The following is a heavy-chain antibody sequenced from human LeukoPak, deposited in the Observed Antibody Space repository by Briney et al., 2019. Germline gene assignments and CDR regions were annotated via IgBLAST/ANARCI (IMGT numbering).Heavy chain of an antibody. D-gene: IGHD5-24*01. CDR3: ARDQDGYNLWNYYYYGMDV. J-gene: IGHJ6*02. V-gene: IGHV7-4-1*02. CDR1: GGTFRNYV. CDR2: INTNIGNP. Sequence: ASVKVSCKASGGTFRNYVISWVRQAPGQGLEWMGWINTNIGNPTYAQGFTGRFVFSLDTSVSTAYLQISSLKAEDTAVYYCARDQDGYNLWNYYYYGMDVWGQGTTVTVSS.